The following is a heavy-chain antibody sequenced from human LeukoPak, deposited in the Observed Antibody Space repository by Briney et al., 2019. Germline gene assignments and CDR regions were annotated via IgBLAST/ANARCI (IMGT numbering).Heavy chain of an antibody. CDR2: INPNSGGT. CDR3: AKVKLSGDDAFDV. CDR1: GYTFTGYY. Sequence: GASVKVSCKASGYTFTGYYMHWVRQAPGQGPEWMGWINPNSGGTNYAQKFQGRVTMTRDTSISTAYMDLRSLRSDDTAVYYCAKVKLSGDDAFDVWGQGTTVIVSS. J-gene: IGHJ3*01. D-gene: IGHD3-10*01. V-gene: IGHV1-2*02.